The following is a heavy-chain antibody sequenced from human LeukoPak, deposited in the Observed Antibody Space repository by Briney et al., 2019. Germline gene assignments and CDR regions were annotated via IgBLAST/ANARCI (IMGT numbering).Heavy chain of an antibody. CDR3: ARDQRMITFGGVIVFDAFDI. CDR1: GFTFSSYW. V-gene: IGHV3-7*01. D-gene: IGHD3-16*02. CDR2: IKQDGSEK. J-gene: IGHJ3*02. Sequence: GGSLRLSCAASGFTFSSYWMSWVRQAPGKGLEWVANIKQDGSEKYYVDSVKGRFTISRDNAKNSLYLQMNSLRAEDTAVYYCARDQRMITFGGVIVFDAFDIWGQGTMVTVSS.